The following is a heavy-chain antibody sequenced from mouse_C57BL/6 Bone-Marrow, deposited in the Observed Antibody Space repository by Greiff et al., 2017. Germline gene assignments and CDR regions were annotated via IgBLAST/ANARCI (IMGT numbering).Heavy chain of an antibody. V-gene: IGHV5-15*04. CDR2: ISNLAYSI. CDR1: GFTFTDYG. CDR3: ARLGGYYGWFAY. J-gene: IGHJ3*01. Sequence: EVKLEESGGGLVQPGGSLKLSCAASGFTFTDYGMAWVRQAPRKGPEWVAFISNLAYSIYYADTVTGRFTLSRENAKNTLYLEMSSLRSEDTAMYYCARLGGYYGWFAYWGQGTLVTVSA. D-gene: IGHD2-3*01.